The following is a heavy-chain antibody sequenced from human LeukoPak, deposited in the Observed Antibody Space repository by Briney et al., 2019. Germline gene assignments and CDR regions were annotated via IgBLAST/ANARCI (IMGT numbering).Heavy chain of an antibody. CDR1: GFTFSNYA. CDR3: AKVGEPYDSVSYYVDY. Sequence: GGSLRLSCAASGFTFSNYAMSWGGQAPGQGLEWVSAISTRGGTTSSAASVTGRFTISRDNSKTTPYLQLNRLIADDTAVHYMAKVGEPYDSVSYYVDYWGQGTLVTVSS. J-gene: IGHJ4*02. V-gene: IGHV3-23*01. CDR2: ISTRGGTT. D-gene: IGHD3-10*01.